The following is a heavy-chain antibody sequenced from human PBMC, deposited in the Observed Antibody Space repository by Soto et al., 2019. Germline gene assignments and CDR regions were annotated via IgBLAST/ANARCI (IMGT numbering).Heavy chain of an antibody. Sequence: SETLSLTCSVSCVSVSSPSFYWAWVRQSPGKGLEWIGSLYYIGSAYYSPSLKSRITISADSSRNQFSLKLASVTAADTGLYFCTRQTTGGYPPQESDHWGQGALVTVSS. CDR2: LYYIGSA. CDR3: TRQTTGGYPPQESDH. V-gene: IGHV4-39*01. J-gene: IGHJ4*02. D-gene: IGHD2-15*01. CDR1: CVSVSSPSFY.